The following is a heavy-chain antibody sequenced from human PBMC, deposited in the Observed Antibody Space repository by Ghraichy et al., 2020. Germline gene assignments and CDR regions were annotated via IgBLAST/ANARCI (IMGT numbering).Heavy chain of an antibody. J-gene: IGHJ5*02. CDR1: GFTFSDYW. CDR2: INPDGSSI. Sequence: GGSLRVSCVASGFTFSDYWMHWVRQGPGKGLVWVSRINPDGSSITYADSVKGRFTISRDNAKNTLYLQMNSLRIEDTAIYYCARDFSNYGGGWFDPWGQGTLVTVSS. D-gene: IGHD3-10*01. V-gene: IGHV3-74*01. CDR3: ARDFSNYGGGWFDP.